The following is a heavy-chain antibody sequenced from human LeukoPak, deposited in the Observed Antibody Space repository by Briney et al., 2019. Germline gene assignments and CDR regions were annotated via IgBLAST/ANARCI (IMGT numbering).Heavy chain of an antibody. V-gene: IGHV3-30*18. CDR1: GFTFSSYG. CDR2: ISYDGSNK. D-gene: IGHD3-9*01. CDR3: AKQRRYFDWSTGGFDY. J-gene: IGHJ4*02. Sequence: GGSLRLSCAASGFTFSSYGMHWVRQAPGKGLEWAAVISYDGSNKYYADSVKGRFTISRDNSKNTLYLQMNSLRAEDTAVYYCAKQRRYFDWSTGGFDYWGQGTLVTVSS.